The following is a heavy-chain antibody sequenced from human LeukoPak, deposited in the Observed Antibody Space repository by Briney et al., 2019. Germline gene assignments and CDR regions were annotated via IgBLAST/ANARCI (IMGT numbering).Heavy chain of an antibody. Sequence: GASVKVSCKASGYTFTGYYMHWVRQAPAQGLEWMGLINPNSCGTNYAHKFQGWVTMTRDTSISTAYMELSRLRSDDTAVYYCAREYSSSSPSFDPWGQGTVVTVSS. CDR1: GYTFTGYY. D-gene: IGHD6-13*01. CDR2: INPNSCGT. CDR3: AREYSSSSPSFDP. V-gene: IGHV1-2*04. J-gene: IGHJ5*02.